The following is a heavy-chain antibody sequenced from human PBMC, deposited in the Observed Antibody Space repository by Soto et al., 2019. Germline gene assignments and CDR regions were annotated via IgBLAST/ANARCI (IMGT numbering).Heavy chain of an antibody. J-gene: IGHJ4*02. CDR1: GFTFNRYG. V-gene: IGHV3-21*01. Sequence: EVQLVESGGGLVKPGGSLRLSCAASGFTFNRYGMNWVRQAPGRGLEWVSFISDSSHHTYYADSVKGRFSITRDNAKKSVFLQMNSLRAKDTALYFCARTAAEIPVDHWGQGTLVTVSS. CDR2: ISDSSHHT. CDR3: ARTAAEIPVDH. D-gene: IGHD2-15*01.